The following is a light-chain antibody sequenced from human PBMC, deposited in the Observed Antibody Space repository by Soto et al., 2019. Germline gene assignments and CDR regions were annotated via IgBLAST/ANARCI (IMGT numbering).Light chain of an antibody. V-gene: IGLV2-18*01. Sequence: QSALTQPPSVSGSPAQSVTISCTGTSSDVGSFDRVSWYQQAPGTAPKLMIYEVSNRPLWVPDRFSGSKSGNTASLTISGLQAEDEADYYCTLYTSSITPHVVFGGGTKVTVL. J-gene: IGLJ3*02. CDR2: EVS. CDR1: SSDVGSFDR. CDR3: TLYTSSITPHVV.